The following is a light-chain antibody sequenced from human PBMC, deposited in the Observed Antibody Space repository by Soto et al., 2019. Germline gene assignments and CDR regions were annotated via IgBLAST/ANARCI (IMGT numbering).Light chain of an antibody. CDR1: SSNIGAGYD. J-gene: IGLJ1*01. Sequence: QAVVTQPPSVSGAPGQRVTISCTGSSSNIGAGYDVHWYLQLPGTAPKLLIYANNQRPSGVPDRFSGSRSGTSASLAVTGLQPDDEAYYYCQSYDSSLSASVFGTGTKVTVL. CDR2: ANN. V-gene: IGLV1-40*01. CDR3: QSYDSSLSASV.